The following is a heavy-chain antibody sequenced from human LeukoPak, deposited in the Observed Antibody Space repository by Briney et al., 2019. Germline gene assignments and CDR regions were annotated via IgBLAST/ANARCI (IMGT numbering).Heavy chain of an antibody. CDR2: ISGSGGST. CDR3: AKIGGRVVAATPADY. CDR1: GFTFSSYT. J-gene: IGHJ4*02. Sequence: GGSLRLSCAASGFTFSSYTMSWVRQAPGKGLEWVSAISGSGGSTYYADSVKGRFTISRDNSKNTLYLQMNSLRAEDTAVYYCAKIGGRVVAATPADYWGQGTLVTVSS. V-gene: IGHV3-23*01. D-gene: IGHD2-15*01.